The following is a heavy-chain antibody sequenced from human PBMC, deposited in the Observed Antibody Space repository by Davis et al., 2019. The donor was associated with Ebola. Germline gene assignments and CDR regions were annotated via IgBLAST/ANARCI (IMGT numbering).Heavy chain of an antibody. V-gene: IGHV1-46*01. Sequence: ASVKVSCKASGYTFTSYDINWVRQATGQGFEWMGIINPSGGSTSYAQKFQGRVTMTRDTSTSTVYMELSSLRSEDTAVYYCARDRRELPHYYYGMDVWGQGTTVTVSS. J-gene: IGHJ6*02. CDR2: INPSGGST. CDR1: GYTFTSYD. CDR3: ARDRRELPHYYYGMDV. D-gene: IGHD1-26*01.